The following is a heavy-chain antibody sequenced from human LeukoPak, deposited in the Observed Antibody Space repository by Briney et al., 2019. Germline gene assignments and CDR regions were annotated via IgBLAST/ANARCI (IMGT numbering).Heavy chain of an antibody. CDR3: AKDRGKYSSSWAIDP. V-gene: IGHV3-23*01. Sequence: GGSLRPSCAASGFTFSSYGMSWVRQAPGKGLGWVSAISGSGGSTYYADSVKGRFTISRDNSKNTLYLQMNSLRAEDTAVYYCAKDRGKYSSSWAIDPWGQGTLVTVSS. D-gene: IGHD6-13*01. CDR2: ISGSGGST. J-gene: IGHJ5*02. CDR1: GFTFSSYG.